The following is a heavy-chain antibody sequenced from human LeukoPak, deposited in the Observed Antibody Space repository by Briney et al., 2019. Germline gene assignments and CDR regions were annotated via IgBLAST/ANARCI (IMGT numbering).Heavy chain of an antibody. V-gene: IGHV3-64D*06. CDR3: TRDSALLGVAFDL. CDR1: GFTFSSYA. D-gene: IGHD2-15*01. Sequence: GGSLRLSCAASGFTFSSYAMHWVRQAPGKGLEYVAGISSNGDNTDFADSAKGRFTISRDNSKSTLFLQMNSLRAEDTAVYFCTRDSALLGVAFDLWGQGTVVTVSS. J-gene: IGHJ3*01. CDR2: ISSNGDNT.